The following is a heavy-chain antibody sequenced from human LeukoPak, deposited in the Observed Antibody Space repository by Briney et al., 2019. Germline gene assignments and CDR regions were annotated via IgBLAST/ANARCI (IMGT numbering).Heavy chain of an antibody. Sequence: PGGSLRLSCAPSGFSFNIHWMHWVGQAPAKGLVWVSRISNDGSSTIYAESVKGRFTIARDNAKNSLYLQMNSLRAEDTALYYCARVRYMDVWGKGTRVSVSS. CDR2: ISNDGSST. CDR1: GFSFNIHW. V-gene: IGHV3-74*01. CDR3: ARVRYMDV. J-gene: IGHJ6*03.